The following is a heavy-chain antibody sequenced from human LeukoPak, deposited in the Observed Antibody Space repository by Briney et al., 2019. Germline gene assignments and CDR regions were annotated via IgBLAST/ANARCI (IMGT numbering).Heavy chain of an antibody. CDR2: IIPIFGTA. Sequence: ASVTVSCKASGYTFTGYYMHWVRQAPGQGLEWMGGIIPIFGTANYAQKFQGRVTITADESTSTAYMELRSLRSDDTAVYYCARDRNIVVVAPEPNWFDPWGQGTLVTVSS. CDR3: ARDRNIVVVAPEPNWFDP. V-gene: IGHV1-69*13. J-gene: IGHJ5*02. CDR1: GYTFTGYY. D-gene: IGHD2-15*01.